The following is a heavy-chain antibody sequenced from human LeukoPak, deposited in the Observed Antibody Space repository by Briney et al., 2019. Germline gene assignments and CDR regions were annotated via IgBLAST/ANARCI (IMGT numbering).Heavy chain of an antibody. CDR1: GFTFSSYS. J-gene: IGHJ6*03. V-gene: IGHV3-23*01. D-gene: IGHD6-19*01. Sequence: GGSLRLSCAASGFTFSSYSMNWVRQAPGKGLEWVSAISGSGGSTYYADSVKGRFTISRDNSKNTLYLQMNSLRAEDTAVYYCARDGQSYYYYYMDVWGKGTTVTVSS. CDR3: ARDGQSYYYYYMDV. CDR2: ISGSGGST.